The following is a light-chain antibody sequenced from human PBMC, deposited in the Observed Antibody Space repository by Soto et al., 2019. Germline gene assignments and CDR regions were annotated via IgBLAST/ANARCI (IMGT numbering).Light chain of an antibody. CDR2: EVS. V-gene: IGLV2-14*01. CDR1: SSDVGGYNY. J-gene: IGLJ2*01. Sequence: QSALTQPASVSGFPGQSITISCTGTSSDVGGYNYVSWYQQHPGKAPKLMIYEVSNRPSGVSNRFSGSKSGNTASLTISGLQAEDEAYYYCSSYTSSSGVFGGGTKVTVL. CDR3: SSYTSSSGV.